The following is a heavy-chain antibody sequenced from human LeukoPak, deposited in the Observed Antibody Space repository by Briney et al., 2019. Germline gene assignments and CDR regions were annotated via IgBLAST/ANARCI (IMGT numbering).Heavy chain of an antibody. CDR2: IYSGGST. D-gene: IGHD1-26*01. CDR3: AREGSAPVEGAFDI. Sequence: GGSLRLSSAASGFTVSSNYMSWVRQAPGKGLEWVSVIYSGGSTYYADSVKGRFTISRDNSKNTLYLQMNSLRAEDTAVYYCAREGSAPVEGAFDIWGQGTMVTVSS. J-gene: IGHJ3*02. V-gene: IGHV3-53*01. CDR1: GFTVSSNY.